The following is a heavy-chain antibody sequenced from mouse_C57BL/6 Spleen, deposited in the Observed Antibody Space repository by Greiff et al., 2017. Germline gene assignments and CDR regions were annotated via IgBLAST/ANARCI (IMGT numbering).Heavy chain of an antibody. CDR1: GYAFSSSW. J-gene: IGHJ2*01. Sequence: QVQLQQSGPELVKPGASVKISCKASGYAFSSSWMNWVKQRPGKGLEWIGRIYPGDGDTNYNGKFKGKATLTADKSSSTAYMQLSSLTSEDSAVYFCATYDGNYDFDYGGQGTTLTVSS. D-gene: IGHD2-10*01. CDR2: IYPGDGDT. V-gene: IGHV1-82*01. CDR3: ATYDGNYDFDY.